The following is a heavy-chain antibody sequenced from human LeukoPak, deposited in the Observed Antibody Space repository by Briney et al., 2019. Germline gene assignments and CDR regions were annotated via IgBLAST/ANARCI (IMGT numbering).Heavy chain of an antibody. CDR1: GGSISSGSYY. CDR2: IYTSGST. Sequence: SQTLSLTCTVSGGSISSGSYYWSWIRQPAGKGLEWIGRIYTSGSTNYNPSLKSRVTISVDTSKNQFSLKLSSVTAADTAVYYCARAPSVTTPSLGDWFDPWGQGTLVTVSS. J-gene: IGHJ5*02. D-gene: IGHD4-17*01. CDR3: ARAPSVTTPSLGDWFDP. V-gene: IGHV4-61*02.